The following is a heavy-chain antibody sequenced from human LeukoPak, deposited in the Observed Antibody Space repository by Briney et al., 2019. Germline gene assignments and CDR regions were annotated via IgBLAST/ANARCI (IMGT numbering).Heavy chain of an antibody. CDR1: GFTFDDYA. CDR3: AKDIGAWDYYYGMDV. Sequence: GRSLRLSCAASGFTFDDYAMHWVRQAPGKGLEWVSGISWNSGSIGYADSVKGRFTISRDNAKNSLYLQMNSLRAEDTALYYCAKDIGAWDYYYGMDVWGQGTTVIVSS. J-gene: IGHJ6*02. D-gene: IGHD7-27*01. V-gene: IGHV3-9*01. CDR2: ISWNSGSI.